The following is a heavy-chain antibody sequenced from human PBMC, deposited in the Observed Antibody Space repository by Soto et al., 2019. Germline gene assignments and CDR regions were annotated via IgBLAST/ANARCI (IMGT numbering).Heavy chain of an antibody. V-gene: IGHV3-23*01. CDR3: ASVRAGF. CDR2: ISGSGGGT. D-gene: IGHD6-13*01. Sequence: PGGSLRLSCAASGFTFSSYAVNWVRQTPGKGLEWVSGISGSGGGTNYADSVNGRFTISRDNSKNTLYLEMNNLRAEDTAVYYCASVRAGFWGQGTLVTVSS. CDR1: GFTFSSYA. J-gene: IGHJ3*01.